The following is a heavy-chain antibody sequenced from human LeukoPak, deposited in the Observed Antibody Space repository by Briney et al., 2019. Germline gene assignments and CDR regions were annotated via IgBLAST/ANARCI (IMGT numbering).Heavy chain of an antibody. CDR1: GGTFSSYA. V-gene: IGHV1-69*06. Sequence: ASVKVSCKASGGTFSSYAISWVRQAPGQGLEWMGGIIPIFGTANYAQKFQGRVTITADKSTSTAYMELSSLRSDDTAVYYCARAGATAGTTPLDYWGQGTLVTVSS. CDR3: ARAGATAGTTPLDY. D-gene: IGHD6-13*01. CDR2: IIPIFGTA. J-gene: IGHJ4*02.